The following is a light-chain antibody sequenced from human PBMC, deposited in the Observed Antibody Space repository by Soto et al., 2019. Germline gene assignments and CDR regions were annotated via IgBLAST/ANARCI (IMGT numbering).Light chain of an antibody. V-gene: IGLV2-11*01. Sequence: QSALTQPASVSGSPGQSITISCTGTSSDVGGYNYVSWYQQHPGKVPKLMIYEVTERPSGVPDRFSGSKSGNTASLTISGLQAEDEADYHCCSYAGSYTLVIFGGGTKVTVL. CDR3: CSYAGSYTLVI. CDR2: EVT. J-gene: IGLJ2*01. CDR1: SSDVGGYNY.